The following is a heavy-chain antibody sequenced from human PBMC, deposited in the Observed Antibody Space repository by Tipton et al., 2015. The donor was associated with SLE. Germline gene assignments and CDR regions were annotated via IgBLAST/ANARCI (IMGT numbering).Heavy chain of an antibody. V-gene: IGHV4-39*01. CDR2: IYYSGST. Sequence: TLSLTCIVPGGSISRSSYYWGWIRQPPGKGLEWIGNIYYSGSTNYNPSLKSRVTISADTSKNQLSLKLTSVAAADTAVYYCARVSAILSAFDIWGQGTLVTVSS. J-gene: IGHJ3*02. CDR3: ARVSAILSAFDI. CDR1: GGSISRSSYY.